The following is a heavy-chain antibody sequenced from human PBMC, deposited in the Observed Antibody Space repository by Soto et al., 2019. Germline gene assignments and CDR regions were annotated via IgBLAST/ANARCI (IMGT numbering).Heavy chain of an antibody. J-gene: IGHJ4*02. Sequence: GGSLRLSCAASGFTFRSYAIHWVRQAPGKGLEWVTVISYDGSNKYYADSVKGRFTISRDNSKDTLYLQMNSLRAEDTAVYYCARAEGTGTTGTAFDYWGQGTLVTVSS. CDR2: ISYDGSNK. V-gene: IGHV3-30-3*01. CDR1: GFTFRSYA. D-gene: IGHD1-1*01. CDR3: ARAEGTGTTGTAFDY.